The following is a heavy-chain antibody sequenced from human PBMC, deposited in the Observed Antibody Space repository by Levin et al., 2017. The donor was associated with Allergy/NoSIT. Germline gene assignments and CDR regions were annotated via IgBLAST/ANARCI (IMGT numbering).Heavy chain of an antibody. CDR3: ATEAYYDFWSGYRNWFDP. CDR2: FDPEDGET. D-gene: IGHD3-3*01. CDR1: GYTLTELS. V-gene: IGHV1-24*01. Sequence: GESLKISCKVSGYTLTELSMHWVRQAPGKGLEWMGGFDPEDGETIYAQKFQGRVTMTEDTSTDTAYMELSSLRSEDTAVYYCATEAYYDFWSGYRNWFDPWGQGTLVTVSS. J-gene: IGHJ5*02.